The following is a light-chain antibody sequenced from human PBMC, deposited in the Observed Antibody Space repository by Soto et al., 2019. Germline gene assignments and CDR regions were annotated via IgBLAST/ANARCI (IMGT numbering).Light chain of an antibody. V-gene: IGKV1-39*01. CDR3: QQRYSTPVT. CDR2: AAS. Sequence: DSQMTQTPFTLSASVGDRATITCRASQSISSWLAWYQQKQGKXPKXXIYAASSLQSGVPSRFSGSGSGTDLTITISSLQPEDFATDECQQRYSTPVTFGGGTKVDI. J-gene: IGKJ4*01. CDR1: QSISSW.